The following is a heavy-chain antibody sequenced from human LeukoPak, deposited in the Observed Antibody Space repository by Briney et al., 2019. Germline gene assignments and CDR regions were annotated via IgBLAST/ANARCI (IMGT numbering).Heavy chain of an antibody. CDR1: GFTFSNYA. CDR3: AKELTLLDYGRGYYYYGLDV. D-gene: IGHD4-17*01. V-gene: IGHV3-23*01. CDR2: IIHSGGIT. J-gene: IGHJ6*02. Sequence: GGSLRLSCAASGFTFSNYAMNWVRQAPGKGLGWVSMIIHSGGITYYADSVKGRFTISRDNSRNTLYLQMNSLSADDTAVYHCAKELTLLDYGRGYYYYGLDVWGQGTTLTVSS.